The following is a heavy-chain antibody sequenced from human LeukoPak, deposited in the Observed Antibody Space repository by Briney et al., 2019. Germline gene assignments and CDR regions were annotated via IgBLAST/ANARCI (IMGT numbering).Heavy chain of an antibody. CDR3: ARGSSSWYQY. V-gene: IGHV3-48*03. J-gene: IGHJ4*02. Sequence: PGGSLRLSCAASGFTFSSYEMNWVRQAPGKGLEWVSYIGSSGSAIYYADSVKGRFTISRDNAKNSLYLQMNSLRAEDTAVYYCARGSSSWYQYWGQGTLVTVSS. CDR2: IGSSGSAI. D-gene: IGHD6-13*01. CDR1: GFTFSSYE.